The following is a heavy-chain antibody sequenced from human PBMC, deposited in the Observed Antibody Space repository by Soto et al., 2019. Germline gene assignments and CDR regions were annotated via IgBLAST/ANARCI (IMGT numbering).Heavy chain of an antibody. D-gene: IGHD2-2*03. J-gene: IGHJ3*02. CDR3: ARDGYWSSSRCYSDAFDI. CDR1: GFTFGDYW. V-gene: IGHV3-7*03. CDR2: IKEDGSEK. Sequence: EVQLVESGGGLVQPGGSLRLSCAASGFTFGDYWKTWVRQAPGQGLEWVANIKEDGSEKYYVDSLKGRFTISRDNAKNSLYLQMNSLRAEDTAVYYCARDGYWSSSRCYSDAFDIWGQGTMVTVSS.